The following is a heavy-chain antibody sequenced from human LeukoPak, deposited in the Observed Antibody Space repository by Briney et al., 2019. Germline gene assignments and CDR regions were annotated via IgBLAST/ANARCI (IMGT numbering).Heavy chain of an antibody. D-gene: IGHD2-21*02. CDR3: AKGLAVVTAPFFDY. Sequence: GRSLRLSCAASGFTFSSYGMHWVRQAPGKGLEWVAVISYDGSNKYYADSVKGRFTISRDNSKNTLYLQMNSLRAEDTAVYYCAKGLAVVTAPFFDYWGQGTLVTVSS. J-gene: IGHJ4*02. CDR1: GFTFSSYG. CDR2: ISYDGSNK. V-gene: IGHV3-30*18.